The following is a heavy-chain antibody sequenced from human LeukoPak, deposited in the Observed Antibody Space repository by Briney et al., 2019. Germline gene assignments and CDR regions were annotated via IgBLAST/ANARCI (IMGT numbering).Heavy chain of an antibody. CDR2: IYKAGDP. CDR3: ARGLIYYDSRGHYLAERPYFDY. D-gene: IGHD3-22*01. CDR1: GFTFSSYA. J-gene: IGHJ4*02. V-gene: IGHV3-53*01. Sequence: GGSLRLSCAASGFTFSSYAMSWVRQAPRKGLEWVSVIYKAGDPYNADSVKGRFSISRDNRKNMLYLQMNSLRAEDTAVYYCARGLIYYDSRGHYLAERPYFDYWGQGTLVTVSS.